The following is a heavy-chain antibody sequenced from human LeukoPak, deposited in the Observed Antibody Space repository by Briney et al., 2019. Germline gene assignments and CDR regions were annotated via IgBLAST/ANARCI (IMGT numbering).Heavy chain of an antibody. CDR2: ISYDGSNK. D-gene: IGHD3-10*01. J-gene: IGHJ4*02. CDR1: GFTFSTYP. V-gene: IGHV3-30*01. Sequence: PGGSLRLSCAASGFTFSTYPMHWVRQAPGKGLEWVAVISYDGSNKNYADSVKGRFAISRDNSKNTLYLQMNSLREEDTAVYYCARDAISRGSGSYCDYWGQGTLVTVSS. CDR3: ARDAISRGSGSYCDY.